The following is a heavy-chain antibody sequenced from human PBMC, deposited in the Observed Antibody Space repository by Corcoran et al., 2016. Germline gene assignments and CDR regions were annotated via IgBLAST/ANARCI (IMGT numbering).Heavy chain of an antibody. V-gene: IGHV3-53*01. CDR3: ATRTRLPPWSAFDI. CDR1: GFIVSSNY. CDR2: IHGGDNT. J-gene: IGHJ3*02. D-gene: IGHD3-3*01. Sequence: EVQLVESGGGLTQPGGSLRLSCAVSGFIVSSNYMAWVRQAPGKGLEWVSVIHGGDNTYHADSVKGRFTISRDNSKNTLFLQMNSLRAEDTAVYYCATRTRLPPWSAFDIWGQGTVVTVSS.